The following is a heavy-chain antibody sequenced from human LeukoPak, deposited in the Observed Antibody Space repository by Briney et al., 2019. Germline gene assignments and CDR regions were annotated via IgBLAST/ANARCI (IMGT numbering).Heavy chain of an antibody. Sequence: PGGSLRLSCAASGFTFSSFAMSWVRQAPGKGLQWVSTVSGNGAYTYYPDSVRGRFTISRDRSRNTVYLQVNSLSADDTAVYYCAKYGDPDSGGLLGKPCFDSWGQGALVTVSS. CDR3: AKYGDPDSGGLLGKPCFDS. V-gene: IGHV3-23*01. D-gene: IGHD3-22*01. CDR1: GFTFSSFA. J-gene: IGHJ4*02. CDR2: VSGNGAYT.